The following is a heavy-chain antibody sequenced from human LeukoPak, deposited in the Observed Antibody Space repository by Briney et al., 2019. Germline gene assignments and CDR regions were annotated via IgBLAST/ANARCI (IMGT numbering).Heavy chain of an antibody. CDR3: ATALGFAAAPGYFDY. CDR2: IIPIFGTA. CDR1: GGTFSSYA. V-gene: IGHV1-69*05. D-gene: IGHD2-2*01. Sequence: GASVKVSCKASGGTFSSYAISWVRRAPGQGLEWMGGIIPIFGTANYAQKFQGRVTITTDESTSTAYMELSSLRSEDTAVYYCATALGFAAAPGYFDYWGQGTLVTVSS. J-gene: IGHJ4*02.